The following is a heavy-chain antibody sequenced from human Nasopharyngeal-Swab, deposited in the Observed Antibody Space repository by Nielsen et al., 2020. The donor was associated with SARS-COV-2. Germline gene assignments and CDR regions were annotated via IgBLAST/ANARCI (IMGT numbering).Heavy chain of an antibody. V-gene: IGHV3-21*01. Sequence: GGSLRLSCVASGFTYKYGMNWVRQAPGKGLELVSSISSSSSYIYYADSVKGRLTISRDNAKNSLYLQMNSLRVEDTAIYYCARGYCSGGSCPLDHWGQGTLVTVSS. CDR3: ARGYCSGGSCPLDH. J-gene: IGHJ4*02. CDR1: GFTYKYG. D-gene: IGHD2-15*01. CDR2: ISSSSSYI.